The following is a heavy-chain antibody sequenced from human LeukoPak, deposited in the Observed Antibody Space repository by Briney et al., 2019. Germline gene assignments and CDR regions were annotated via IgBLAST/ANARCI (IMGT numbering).Heavy chain of an antibody. Sequence: ASVKVSCKAYGYTFMSHGISWVRQAPGQGLEWMGWISGSSSNTNYAQRLQGRVTMTTDTSTTTAYMELRSLRSDDTAVYYCARAAGTWGHDGFDIWGQGTMVTVSS. CDR3: ARAAGTWGHDGFDI. CDR2: ISGSSSNT. D-gene: IGHD6-19*01. CDR1: GYTFMSHG. J-gene: IGHJ3*02. V-gene: IGHV1-18*01.